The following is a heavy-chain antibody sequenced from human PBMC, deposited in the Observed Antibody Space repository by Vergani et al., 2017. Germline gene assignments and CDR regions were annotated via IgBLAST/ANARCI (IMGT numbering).Heavy chain of an antibody. Sequence: QVQLQESGPGLVKPSQTLSLTCTVSGDSISSGGYYWTWIRQHPGKGLEWIGYIYYSVSTYYNPSLKSRVTISVDTSKNQFSLRLSPVTAADTAVYYCARDGSREAYKGLFDYWGQGTLVTVSS. CDR3: ARDGSREAYKGLFDY. CDR1: GDSISSGGYY. D-gene: IGHD5-24*01. CDR2: IYYSVST. J-gene: IGHJ4*02. V-gene: IGHV4-31*03.